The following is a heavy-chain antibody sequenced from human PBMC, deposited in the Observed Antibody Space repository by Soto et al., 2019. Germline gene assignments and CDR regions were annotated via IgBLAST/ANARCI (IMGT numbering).Heavy chain of an antibody. Sequence: SETLSLTCTVSGGSISSYYWSWIRQPPGKGLEWIGYIYYSGSTNYNPSLKSRVTISVDTSKKQFSLKLSSVTAADTAVYYCARHETVTIGWFDPWGQGSLVTVSS. D-gene: IGHD4-17*01. J-gene: IGHJ5*02. CDR2: IYYSGST. CDR3: ARHETVTIGWFDP. V-gene: IGHV4-59*08. CDR1: GGSISSYY.